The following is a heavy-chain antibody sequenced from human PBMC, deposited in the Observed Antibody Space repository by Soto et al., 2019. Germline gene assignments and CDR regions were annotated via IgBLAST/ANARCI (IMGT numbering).Heavy chain of an antibody. V-gene: IGHV1-24*01. CDR1: GYTLTELS. CDR2: FDPEDGET. D-gene: IGHD6-6*01. J-gene: IGHJ6*02. CDR3: ATYVIAARQNKYYYYGTDA. Sequence: ASVKVSCKVSGYTLTELSMHWVRQAPGKGLEWMGGFDPEDGETIYAQKFQGRVTMTEDTSTDTAYMELSSLRSEDTAVYYCATYVIAARQNKYYYYGTDAWGQGATDTVS.